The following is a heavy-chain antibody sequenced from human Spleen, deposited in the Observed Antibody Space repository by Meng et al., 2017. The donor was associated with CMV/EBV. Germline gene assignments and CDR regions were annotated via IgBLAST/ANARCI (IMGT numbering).Heavy chain of an antibody. CDR1: GYTVTSDG. D-gene: IGHD6-6*01. J-gene: IGHJ5*02. CDR3: ARALAAPSGWFDP. V-gene: IGHV1-18*01. CDR2: ISAYNGNT. Sequence: KASGYTVTSDGISWVRQAPGQGLEWMGWISAYNGNTNYAQKLQGRVTMTTDTSTSTAYMELRSLRSDDTAVYYCARALAAPSGWFDPWGQGTLVTVSS.